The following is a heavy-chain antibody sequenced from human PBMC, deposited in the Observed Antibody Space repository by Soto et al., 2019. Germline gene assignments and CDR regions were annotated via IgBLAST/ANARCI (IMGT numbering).Heavy chain of an antibody. J-gene: IGHJ4*02. V-gene: IGHV1-69*01. Sequence: QVQLVQSGAEVKKPGSSVKVSCKASGGTFSSYAISWVRQAPGQGLEWMGGIIPIFGTANYAQKFQGRVTITADESTSTAYMELSSLRSEDTAMYYCRGQPPKLPQQLDDYWGQGTLVTVSS. D-gene: IGHD6-13*01. CDR3: RGQPPKLPQQLDDY. CDR1: GGTFSSYA. CDR2: IIPIFGTA.